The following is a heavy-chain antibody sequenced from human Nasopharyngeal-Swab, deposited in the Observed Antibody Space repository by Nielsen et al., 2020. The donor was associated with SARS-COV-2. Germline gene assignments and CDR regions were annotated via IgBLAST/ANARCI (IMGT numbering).Heavy chain of an antibody. V-gene: IGHV3-21*04. CDR3: AKPTIFGAEIDY. J-gene: IGHJ4*02. D-gene: IGHD3-3*01. CDR1: GFSFRTYN. Sequence: GESLKISCAASGFSFRTYNMNWVRQAPGKGLEWVSFISSSGDSIYYADSVKGRFTISRDNSRNSLYLQMNSLRLEDTAFYYCAKPTIFGAEIDYWGQGTLVTVSS. CDR2: ISSSGDSI.